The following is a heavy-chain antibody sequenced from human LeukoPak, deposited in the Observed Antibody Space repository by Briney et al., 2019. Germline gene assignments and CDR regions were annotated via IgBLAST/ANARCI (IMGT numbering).Heavy chain of an antibody. CDR1: GYTFTSYD. D-gene: IGHD5-18*01. V-gene: IGHV1-8*01. Sequence: GASVKVSCKASGYTFTSYDINWVRQATGQGLEWMGWMNPNSGNTGYAQKFQGRVTMTRNTSISTAYMELSSLRSEDTAVYYCARVRGYSYGRHFDYWGQGTPVTVSS. J-gene: IGHJ4*02. CDR3: ARVRGYSYGRHFDY. CDR2: MNPNSGNT.